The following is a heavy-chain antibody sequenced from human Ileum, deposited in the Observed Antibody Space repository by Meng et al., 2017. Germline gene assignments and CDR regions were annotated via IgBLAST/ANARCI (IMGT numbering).Heavy chain of an antibody. Sequence: VQLHESGPGLVRPSETLSLICTVSGGSVSTSDYQWGWIRQPPGKGLEWIGYAGTNYNPSLKSRVTISVDTSKRQFSLKLTSVTAADTAVYYCARDHWGSLDYWGQGILVTVSS. CDR3: ARDHWGSLDY. CDR2: AGT. D-gene: IGHD7-27*01. CDR1: GGSVSTSDYQ. J-gene: IGHJ4*02. V-gene: IGHV4-61*08.